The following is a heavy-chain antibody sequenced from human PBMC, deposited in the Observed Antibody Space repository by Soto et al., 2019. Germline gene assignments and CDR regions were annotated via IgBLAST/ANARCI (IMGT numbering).Heavy chain of an antibody. Sequence: QVQLVQSGAEVKKPGSSVKVSCKASGGTFSSYAISWVRQAPGQGLEWMGGIIPIFGTANYAQQFQGRVTITADEYTSTGDMELSSLRSEDTAVYYCARVGIRGYSYGTLGVDVWGEGTTVTVSS. CDR2: IIPIFGTA. D-gene: IGHD5-18*01. J-gene: IGHJ6*02. CDR3: ARVGIRGYSYGTLGVDV. CDR1: GGTFSSYA. V-gene: IGHV1-69*01.